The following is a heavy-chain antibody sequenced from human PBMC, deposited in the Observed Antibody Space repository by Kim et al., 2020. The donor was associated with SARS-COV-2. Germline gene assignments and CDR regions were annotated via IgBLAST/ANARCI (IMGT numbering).Heavy chain of an antibody. D-gene: IGHD3-3*01. Sequence: PSLKSRVTISVDTSKNQFSLKLSSVTAADTAVYYCARGITIFGVDHFDYWGQGTLVTVSS. J-gene: IGHJ4*02. V-gene: IGHV4-34*01. CDR3: ARGITIFGVDHFDY.